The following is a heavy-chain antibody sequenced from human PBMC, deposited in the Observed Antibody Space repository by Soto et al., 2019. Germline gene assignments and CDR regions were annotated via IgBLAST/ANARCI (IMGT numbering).Heavy chain of an antibody. CDR1: GDSFTNYF. V-gene: IGHV4-59*08. J-gene: IGHJ5*02. Sequence: SETLSLTCDVSGVSGDSFTNYFWSWLRQTPGKGLEWIGYIYHTGNTKNNPSLESRVVISIDTSKNQFSLKLTSVTAADTAIYYCARPEIPTRSNDYSYPFDLWGQGTLVTVSS. CDR2: IYHTGNT. D-gene: IGHD3-16*01. CDR3: ARPEIPTRSNDYSYPFDL.